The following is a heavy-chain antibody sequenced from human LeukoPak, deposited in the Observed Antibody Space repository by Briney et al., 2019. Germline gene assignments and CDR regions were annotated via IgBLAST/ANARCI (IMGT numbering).Heavy chain of an antibody. V-gene: IGHV3-74*01. D-gene: IGHD1-26*01. CDR3: SKQYSGSYYSLLYFDY. CDR1: GFTFSSYW. CDR2: INSDGSST. J-gene: IGHJ4*02. Sequence: GGSLRLSCAASGFTFSSYWMHWVRHAPGKGLVWVSRINSDGSSTSYADSVKGRFTLSRDNAKNTLYLQMNSLRAEETAFYYCSKQYSGSYYSLLYFDYWGQRTLVTVSS.